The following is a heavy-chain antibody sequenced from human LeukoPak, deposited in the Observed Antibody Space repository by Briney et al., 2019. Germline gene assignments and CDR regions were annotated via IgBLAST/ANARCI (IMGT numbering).Heavy chain of an antibody. CDR3: AKDRGYSSSWNYFDY. CDR1: GFTFSSYV. V-gene: IGHV3-30*18. J-gene: IGHJ4*02. Sequence: QPGGSLRLSCVASGFTFSSYVMHWVRQAPGKGLEWVAVISFDGSNEYYADSVKGRFTISRDNCKNTLYLQMNSLRAEDTAVYYCAKDRGYSSSWNYFDYWGQGTLVTVSS. D-gene: IGHD6-13*01. CDR2: ISFDGSNE.